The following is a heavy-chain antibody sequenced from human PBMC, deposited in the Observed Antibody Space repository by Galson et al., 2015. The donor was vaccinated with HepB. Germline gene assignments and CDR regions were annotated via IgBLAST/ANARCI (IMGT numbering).Heavy chain of an antibody. V-gene: IGHV3-49*03. CDR1: GFTFGDYT. D-gene: IGHD5-12*01. CDR2: IRSKAYGGTT. J-gene: IGHJ4*02. Sequence: SLRLSCAASGFTFGDYTMSWFRQAPGKGLEWVGSIRSKAYGGTTEYVASVKRRFTISRHDSKSIAYLQINSLKTETTAGYYCTGDRNGGYGPFDYWGQGTLFSASS. CDR3: TGDRNGGYGPFDY.